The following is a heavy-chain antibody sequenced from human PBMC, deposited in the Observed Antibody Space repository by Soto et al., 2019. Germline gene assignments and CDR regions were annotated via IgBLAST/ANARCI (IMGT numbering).Heavy chain of an antibody. CDR2: ISSSSNYI. CDR1: GFTFSSYS. J-gene: IGHJ2*01. Sequence: EVQLVESGGGLVKPGGSLRLSCAASGFTFSSYSMNWVRQAPGKGLEWVSSISSSSNYINYADSVKGRFTISRDNAKNSLYLQMNSLRAEDTAVYYCARETYYSASGSYRYFDLWGRGTLVTVSS. CDR3: ARETYYSASGSYRYFDL. V-gene: IGHV3-21*01. D-gene: IGHD3-10*01.